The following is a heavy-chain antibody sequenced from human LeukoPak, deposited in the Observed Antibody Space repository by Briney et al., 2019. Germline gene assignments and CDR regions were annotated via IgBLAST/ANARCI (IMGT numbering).Heavy chain of an antibody. D-gene: IGHD3-9*01. CDR1: GFTFGDYA. CDR2: IRSKAYGGTT. V-gene: IGHV3-49*04. CDR3: TREYYDILTGYYTSYYGMDV. Sequence: SGGSLRLSCTASGFTFGDYAMSWVRQAPGKGLEWVGFIRSKAYGGTTEYAASVKGRFTISRDDSKSIAYLQMNSLKTEDTAEYYCTREYYDILTGYYTSYYGMDVWGQGTTVTVSS. J-gene: IGHJ6*02.